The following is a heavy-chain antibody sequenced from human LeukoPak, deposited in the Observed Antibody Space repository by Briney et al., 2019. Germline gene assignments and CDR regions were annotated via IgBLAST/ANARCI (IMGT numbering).Heavy chain of an antibody. V-gene: IGHV3-66*04. Sequence: PGGSLRLSCAASGFTVSSNYMSWVRQAPGKGLEWVSVIYSGGSTYYADSVKGRFTISRDNSKNTLYLQMNSLRAEDTAVYYCAKPPGYCSGGSCYSGPNFDYWGQGTLVTVSS. D-gene: IGHD2-15*01. CDR2: IYSGGST. CDR3: AKPPGYCSGGSCYSGPNFDY. J-gene: IGHJ4*02. CDR1: GFTVSSNY.